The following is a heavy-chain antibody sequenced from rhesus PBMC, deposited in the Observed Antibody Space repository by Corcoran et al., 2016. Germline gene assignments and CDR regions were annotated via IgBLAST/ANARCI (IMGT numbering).Heavy chain of an antibody. D-gene: IGHD3-34*01. J-gene: IGHJ4*01. CDR1: GYSISGYY. Sequence: QVQLQESGPGLVKPSETLSLTCAVSGYSISGYYWSWIRQAPGKGLEWIGYITYSGSTSYNPSLKRRVTISRDTSKNQCSLKLSAVTAADTAVYYWARDPEGGSYCDYGGQGVLVTVSS. CDR2: ITYSGST. V-gene: IGHV4-122*02. CDR3: ARDPEGGSYCDY.